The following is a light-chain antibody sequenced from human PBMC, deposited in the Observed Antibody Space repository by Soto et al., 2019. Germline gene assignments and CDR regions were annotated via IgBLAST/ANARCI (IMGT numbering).Light chain of an antibody. J-gene: IGKJ5*01. CDR1: QSVSSN. CDR2: GAS. CDR3: QQYGSSPPIT. Sequence: VMTQSPATLSVCPGERVTVSCRASQSVSSNLAWYQQKPGQAPRLLIYGASTRATGIPDRFSGSGSGTDFTLTISRLEPEDFAVYYCQQYGSSPPITFGQGTRLEIK. V-gene: IGKV3-20*01.